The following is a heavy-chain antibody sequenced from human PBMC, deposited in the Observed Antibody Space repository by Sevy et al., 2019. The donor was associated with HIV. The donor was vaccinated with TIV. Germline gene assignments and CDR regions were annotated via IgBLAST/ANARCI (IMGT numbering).Heavy chain of an antibody. CDR3: ARHPDYDFWSGLDI. V-gene: IGHV1-18*01. Sequence: ASVKVSCKASGYTFTSYGISWVRQVPGQGLEWMGWISAYNGNTNYAQKLQGRVTMTTDTSTSTAYMELRSLRSDDTAVYYCARHPDYDFWSGLDIWGQGTMVTVSS. J-gene: IGHJ3*02. CDR2: ISAYNGNT. CDR1: GYTFTSYG. D-gene: IGHD3-3*01.